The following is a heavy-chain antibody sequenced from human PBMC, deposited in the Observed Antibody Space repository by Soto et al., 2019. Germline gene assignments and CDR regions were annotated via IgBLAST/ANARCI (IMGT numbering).Heavy chain of an antibody. CDR1: GGTFSSYA. Sequence: SVKVSCKASGGTFSSYAISWVRQAPGQGLEWMGGIIPIFGTANYAQKFQGRVTITADESTSTAYMELSSLRSEDTAVYYCVAGDYYYDSSGYYENYYYGMDVWGQGTTVTVSS. V-gene: IGHV1-69*13. J-gene: IGHJ6*02. D-gene: IGHD3-22*01. CDR3: VAGDYYYDSSGYYENYYYGMDV. CDR2: IIPIFGTA.